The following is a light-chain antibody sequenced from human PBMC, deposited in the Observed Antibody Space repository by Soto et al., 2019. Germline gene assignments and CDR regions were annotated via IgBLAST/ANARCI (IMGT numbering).Light chain of an antibody. V-gene: IGLV2-23*02. J-gene: IGLJ3*02. CDR3: CSYAGIITWV. Sequence: QSALTQPTSVSGSTGQSITISCTGTSNDIGGHNHVSWYQQHPGNSPKLIIYEVTERPSGVSNRFSASKSGTTASLTISGLQAEDEADYYCCSYAGIITWVCGGGTKLTV. CDR2: EVT. CDR1: SNDIGGHNH.